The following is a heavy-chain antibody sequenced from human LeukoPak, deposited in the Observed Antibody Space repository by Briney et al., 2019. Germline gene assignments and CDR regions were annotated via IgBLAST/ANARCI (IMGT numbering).Heavy chain of an antibody. CDR3: ARASSSRIGFDY. CDR2: IYYGGST. J-gene: IGHJ4*02. Sequence: SETLSLTCTVSGGSISSYYWSWIRQPPGKGLEWIGYIYYGGSTNYNPSLKSRVTISVDTSKNQFSLKLSSVTAADTAVYYCARASSSRIGFDYWGQGTLVTVSS. CDR1: GGSISSYY. D-gene: IGHD2-15*01. V-gene: IGHV4-59*12.